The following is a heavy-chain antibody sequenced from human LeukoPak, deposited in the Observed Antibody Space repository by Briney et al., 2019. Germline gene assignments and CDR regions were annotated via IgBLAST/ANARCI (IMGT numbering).Heavy chain of an antibody. CDR2: IIPILGIA. D-gene: IGHD2-2*02. CDR3: ARGDIVVLPAGIPHNWFDP. V-gene: IGHV1-69*04. CDR1: GGTFSSYA. Sequence: SVKVSCKASGGTFSSYAISWVRQAPGQGLEWMGRIIPILGIANYAQKFQGRVTITADKSTSTAYMELSSLRSEDTAVYYCARGDIVVLPAGIPHNWFDPWGQGTLVTVSS. J-gene: IGHJ5*02.